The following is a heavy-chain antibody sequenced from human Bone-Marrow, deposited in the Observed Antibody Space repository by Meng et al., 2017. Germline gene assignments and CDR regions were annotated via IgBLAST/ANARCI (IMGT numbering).Heavy chain of an antibody. J-gene: IGHJ4*02. D-gene: IGHD5-24*01. Sequence: HAQLQESGPGLVEPSGTLSLTCTVSGASITISHWFTWVRQPPGKGLEWIGETYHSGTTTYSPSLKSRVTISIDKSRNHFSLKLTSVTAADTAIYYCATQESRDGHSPYWGQGTLVTVSS. V-gene: IGHV4-4*02. CDR3: ATQESRDGHSPY. CDR1: GASITISHW. CDR2: TYHSGTT.